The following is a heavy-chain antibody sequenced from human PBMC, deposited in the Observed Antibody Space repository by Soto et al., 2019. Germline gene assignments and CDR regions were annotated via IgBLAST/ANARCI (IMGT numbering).Heavy chain of an antibody. V-gene: IGHV1-18*01. Sequence: QVQLVQSGAEVKKPGASVKVSCKASGYTFTSYGISWVRQAPGQGLEWMGWISAYNGNTNYAQKLQGRVTMTTDTSKSTAYMELRSLRSDDTAVYYCARDPGYCSGGSCYSVGNWFDPWGQGTLVTVSS. J-gene: IGHJ5*02. CDR1: GYTFTSYG. CDR3: ARDPGYCSGGSCYSVGNWFDP. CDR2: ISAYNGNT. D-gene: IGHD2-15*01.